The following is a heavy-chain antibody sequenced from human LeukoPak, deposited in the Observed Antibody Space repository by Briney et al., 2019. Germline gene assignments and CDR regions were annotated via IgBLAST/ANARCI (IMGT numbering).Heavy chain of an antibody. CDR1: GYTFTSYD. CDR3: ARGLSYYDFWSGYYNWFDP. J-gene: IGHJ5*02. D-gene: IGHD3-3*01. V-gene: IGHV1-8*03. CDR2: MNPNSGNT. Sequence: ASVRVSCKASGYTFTSYDINWVRQAPGQGLEWMGWMNPNSGNTGYAQKFQGRVTITRNTSISTAYMELSSLRSEDAAVYYCARGLSYYDFWSGYYNWFDPWGQGTLVTVSS.